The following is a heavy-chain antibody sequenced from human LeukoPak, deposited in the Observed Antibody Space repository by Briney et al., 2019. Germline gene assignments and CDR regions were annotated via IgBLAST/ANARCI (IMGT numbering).Heavy chain of an antibody. J-gene: IGHJ6*03. D-gene: IGHD4-11*01. Sequence: SETLSLTCAVYGGSFSDYYWSWIRQPPGKGLEWIGEINHSGSTNYNPSLKSRVTISVDTSKNQFSLQLSSVTAADTAVYFCARGRVSSSTWHSTYYYYFYMDVWGKGTTVTVSS. V-gene: IGHV4-34*01. CDR3: ARGRVSSSTWHSTYYYYFYMDV. CDR2: INHSGST. CDR1: GGSFSDYY.